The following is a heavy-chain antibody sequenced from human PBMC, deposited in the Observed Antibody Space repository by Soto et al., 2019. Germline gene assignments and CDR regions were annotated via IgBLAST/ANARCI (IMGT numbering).Heavy chain of an antibody. CDR3: ARGALRFLEWSHDY. CDR2: IIPIVGIT. D-gene: IGHD3-3*01. V-gene: IGHV1-46*01. Sequence: ASVKVSCKASGYTFTSYYMHWVRQAPGQGLEWMGIIIPIVGITSYAQKFQGRVTITADKSTSTVYMELSSLRSEDTAVYYCARGALRFLEWSHDYWGQGTLVTVSS. J-gene: IGHJ4*02. CDR1: GYTFTSYY.